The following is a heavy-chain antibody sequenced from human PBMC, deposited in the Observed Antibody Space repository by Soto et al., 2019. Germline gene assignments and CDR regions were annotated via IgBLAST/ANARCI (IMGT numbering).Heavy chain of an antibody. CDR1: GGSISSSSYY. J-gene: IGHJ5*02. D-gene: IGHD6-6*01. Sequence: SETLSLTCTVSGGSISSSSYYWGWIRQPPGKGLECIGSIYYSGSTYYNPSLKSRVTISVDTSKNQFSLKLSSVTAADTAVYYCARLLEYSSSSWFDPWGQGTLVTVSS. CDR2: IYYSGST. V-gene: IGHV4-39*01. CDR3: ARLLEYSSSSWFDP.